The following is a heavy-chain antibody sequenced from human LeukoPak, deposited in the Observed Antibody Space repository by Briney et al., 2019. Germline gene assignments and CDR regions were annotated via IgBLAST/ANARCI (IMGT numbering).Heavy chain of an antibody. CDR2: MNPNSGNT. J-gene: IGHJ4*02. CDR3: ARVGEGYCSGVSCANCDY. D-gene: IGHD2-15*01. V-gene: IGHV1-8*01. CDR1: GYTATSYG. Sequence: GASVKVSCTASGYTATSYGINWVRQAPGQGGEWMGWMNPNSGNTGYAQKFHERGTITRNPSISTAYMELSSLKAEDTAVYYGARVGEGYCSGVSCANCDYWGQGTVVTVSS.